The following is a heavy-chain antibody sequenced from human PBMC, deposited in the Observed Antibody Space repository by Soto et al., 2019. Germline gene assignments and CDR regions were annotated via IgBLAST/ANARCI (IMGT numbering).Heavy chain of an antibody. V-gene: IGHV3-7*01. Sequence: EVQLVESGGGLVQPGGSLRLSCAASGLTFSNFYMSWVRQAQGKGLEWVANVNEDGSEKYYVDSVKGRFTVSRDNARNSLYLQMNSLRAEDTAVYYCAKDDGQTHGGYYDILTGWWDYYYYGMDVWGQGTTVTVSS. CDR1: GLTFSNFY. CDR3: AKDDGQTHGGYYDILTGWWDYYYYGMDV. CDR2: VNEDGSEK. D-gene: IGHD3-9*01. J-gene: IGHJ6*02.